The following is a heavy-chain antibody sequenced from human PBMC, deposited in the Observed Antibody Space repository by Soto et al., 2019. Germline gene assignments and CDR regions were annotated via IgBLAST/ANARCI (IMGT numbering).Heavy chain of an antibody. CDR1: GGSLSSSNW. D-gene: IGHD3-22*01. J-gene: IGHJ3*02. Sequence: NPSETLSLTCAVSGGSLSSSNWWSWVRQPPGKGLEWIGELFHTGRANYNPSLRSRVTISVDTSKNQFSLKLSSVTAADTAVCYCARAGRDSSGYYRQADAFDIWGQGTMVTVSS. V-gene: IGHV4-4*02. CDR3: ARAGRDSSGYYRQADAFDI. CDR2: LFHTGRA.